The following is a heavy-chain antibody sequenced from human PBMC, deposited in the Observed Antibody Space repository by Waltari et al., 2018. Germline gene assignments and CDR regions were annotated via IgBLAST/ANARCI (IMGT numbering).Heavy chain of an antibody. D-gene: IGHD5-18*01. CDR2: ISSSTIYK. V-gene: IGHV3-21*03. Sequence: EVQLVESGGGLVKPGGSLRLSCAASGFSFSTYTMHWVRQAPGKGLEWVSSISSSTIYKYYADSVRGRFTISRDNAKNSLYLQMNSLRAEDSAVYYSARDYDGYSPFDYWGQGTLVTVSS. CDR1: GFSFSTYT. J-gene: IGHJ4*02. CDR3: ARDYDGYSPFDY.